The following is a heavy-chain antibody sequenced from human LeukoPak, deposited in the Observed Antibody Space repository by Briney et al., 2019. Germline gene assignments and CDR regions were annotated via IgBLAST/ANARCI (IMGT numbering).Heavy chain of an antibody. CDR2: IYSGGST. V-gene: IGHV3-53*05. CDR1: GFTFSSNY. Sequence: PGGSLRLSCAASGFTFSSNYMSWVRQAPGKGLEWVSVIYSGGSTYYADSVKGRFTISRDNSKNTLYLQMNSLRAEDTAVYYCARSKGVHAFDIWGQGTMVTVSS. D-gene: IGHD2-8*01. J-gene: IGHJ3*02. CDR3: ARSKGVHAFDI.